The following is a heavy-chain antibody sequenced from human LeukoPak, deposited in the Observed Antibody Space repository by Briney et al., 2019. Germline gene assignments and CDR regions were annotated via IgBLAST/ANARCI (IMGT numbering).Heavy chain of an antibody. CDR2: IYYSGNT. J-gene: IGHJ4*02. CDR1: GGSVSSRSCH. Sequence: PSETLSLTCSVSGGSVSSRSCHWGWIRQPPGKGLGWIGSIYYSGNTYYNPSLKSRVTISVDTSKNQFSLKLSSVTAADTAVYYCARGRWKAGMDTPYYFDYWGQGTLVTVSS. D-gene: IGHD5-18*01. V-gene: IGHV4-39*07. CDR3: ARGRWKAGMDTPYYFDY.